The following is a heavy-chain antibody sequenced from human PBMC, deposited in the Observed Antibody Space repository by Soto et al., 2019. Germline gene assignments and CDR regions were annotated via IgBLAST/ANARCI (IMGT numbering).Heavy chain of an antibody. CDR1: GGSISTYY. D-gene: IGHD3-22*01. CDR3: ARATYYYDSSGYLYHFDY. CDR2: VYYTGTT. V-gene: IGHV4-59*01. J-gene: IGHJ4*02. Sequence: SETLSLTCTVSGGSISTYYWSWIRQPPGKGLEWIGYVYYTGTTNYNPSLESRVTISVDTSKNQFSLKLSSVTAADTAVYYCARATYYYDSSGYLYHFDYWGQGTLVTVSS.